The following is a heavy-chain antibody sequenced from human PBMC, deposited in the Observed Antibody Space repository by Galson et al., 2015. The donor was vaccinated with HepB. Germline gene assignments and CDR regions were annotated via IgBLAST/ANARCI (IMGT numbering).Heavy chain of an antibody. CDR2: INPNSGGT. CDR3: ARDISELRGFYYGMDV. D-gene: IGHD1-7*01. V-gene: IGHV1-2*04. J-gene: IGHJ6*02. Sequence: SVKVSCKASGYTFTGYYMHWVRQAPGQGLEWMGWINPNSGGTNYAQKFQGWVTMTRDTSISTAYMELSRLRSDDTAVYYCARDISELRGFYYGMDVWGQGTTVTVSS. CDR1: GYTFTGYY.